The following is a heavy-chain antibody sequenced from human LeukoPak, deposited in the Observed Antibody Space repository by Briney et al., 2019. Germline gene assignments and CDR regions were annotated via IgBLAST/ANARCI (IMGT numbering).Heavy chain of an antibody. V-gene: IGHV3-7*01. CDR1: GFTFSSYW. Sequence: GGSLRLSCAASGFTFSSYWMSWVRQAPGKGLEWVANIKQDGSEKYYVDPVKGRFTISRDNAKNSLYLQMNSLRAEDTAVYYCARQKLRSYYGMDVWGQGTTVTVSS. CDR3: ARQKLRSYYGMDV. D-gene: IGHD4-17*01. J-gene: IGHJ6*02. CDR2: IKQDGSEK.